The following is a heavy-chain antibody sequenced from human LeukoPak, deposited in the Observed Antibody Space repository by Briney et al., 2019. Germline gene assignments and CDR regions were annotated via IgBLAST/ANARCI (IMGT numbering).Heavy chain of an antibody. Sequence: ASVKVSCKASGYTFTSYAMNWVRQAPGQGLEWMGWINPNSGGTNYAQKLQGRVTMTRDTSISTAYMELSRLRSDDTAVNYCARTGTSYYYYYMDVWGKGTTVTISS. CDR2: INPNSGGT. CDR3: ARTGTSYYYYYMDV. J-gene: IGHJ6*03. V-gene: IGHV1-2*02. CDR1: GYTFTSYA. D-gene: IGHD1-1*01.